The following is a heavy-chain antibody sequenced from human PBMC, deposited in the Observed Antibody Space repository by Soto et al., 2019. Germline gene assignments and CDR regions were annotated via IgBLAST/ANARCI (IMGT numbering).Heavy chain of an antibody. D-gene: IGHD3-10*02. Sequence: QVQLVQSGAEVKKPGASVKVSCKASGYTFTSYDINWVRHATGQGLEWMGWMNPNSGNTAYAQKFQCRVTMTRNTSLSTSYVELSSLRSEDTAGNYCAREALFRMDVWGRGTMVTVSS. V-gene: IGHV1-8*01. CDR2: MNPNSGNT. J-gene: IGHJ6*02. CDR1: GYTFTSYD. CDR3: AREALFRMDV.